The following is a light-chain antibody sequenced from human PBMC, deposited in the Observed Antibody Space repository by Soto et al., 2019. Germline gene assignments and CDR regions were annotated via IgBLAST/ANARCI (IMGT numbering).Light chain of an antibody. CDR3: QSYDSSLGGVV. CDR1: SSNAGAGYD. V-gene: IGLV1-40*01. J-gene: IGLJ3*02. Sequence: QSVLTQPPSVSGAPGERVAISCTGSSSNAGAGYDVHWYQQLPGTAPKLLIYNNNNRPSGVPDRFSGSRSGTSASLAITGLQADDEADYHCQSYDSSLGGVVFGGGTQLTVL. CDR2: NNN.